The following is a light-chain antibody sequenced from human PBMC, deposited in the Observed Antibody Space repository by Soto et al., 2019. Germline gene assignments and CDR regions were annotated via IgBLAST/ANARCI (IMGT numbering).Light chain of an antibody. CDR2: DVY. CDR1: SSDVGGFNY. Sequence: QSALTQPASVSGSPGQSITISCTGTSSDVGGFNYVSWYQHHPGKAPKLLIFDVYSRPSGISNRFSGSKSGNTASLTISGLQAEDEADYYCSSYTASSSYVFGAGTKVTVL. J-gene: IGLJ1*01. CDR3: SSYTASSSYV. V-gene: IGLV2-14*01.